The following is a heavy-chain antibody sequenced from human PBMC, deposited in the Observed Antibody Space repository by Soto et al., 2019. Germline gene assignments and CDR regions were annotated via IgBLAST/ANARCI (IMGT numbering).Heavy chain of an antibody. V-gene: IGHV3-7*03. CDR2: INQDGSEK. Sequence: PGGSLRLSCVASGFTFSLYWMSWVRQAPGKGLEWVANINQDGSEKYYVDSVKGRFTISRDNAKKSLYMQMKSLRAEDTAVYYCARDRDIVSQFDPWGQGTLVTVSS. D-gene: IGHD2-15*01. CDR3: ARDRDIVSQFDP. CDR1: GFTFSLYW. J-gene: IGHJ5*02.